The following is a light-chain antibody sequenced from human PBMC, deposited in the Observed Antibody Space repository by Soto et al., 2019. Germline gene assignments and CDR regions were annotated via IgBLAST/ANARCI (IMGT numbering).Light chain of an antibody. CDR1: QSVRSN. J-gene: IGKJ4*01. Sequence: EVVMTQSPATLSVSPGERVTLSCRASQSVRSNLAWYQQKPGQAPRLLIHGASTRAPGFPVRFSGSGSGTYFTLTISSLQPEDLATYYCQQSYTTPLTFGGGTKVDIK. CDR2: GAS. CDR3: QQSYTTPLT. V-gene: IGKV3-15*01.